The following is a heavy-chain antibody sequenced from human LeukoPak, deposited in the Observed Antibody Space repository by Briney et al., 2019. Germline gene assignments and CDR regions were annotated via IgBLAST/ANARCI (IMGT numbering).Heavy chain of an antibody. V-gene: IGHV3-11*01. D-gene: IGHD2-15*01. J-gene: IGHJ4*02. CDR1: GFDFSNSF. CDR3: GKGSLAVPATPLDF. CDR2: ISSRSTTI. Sequence: PGGSLRLSCTASGFDFSNSFMTWVRQAPGKGLEWISYISSRSTTIYYAGSVKGRFTISRDNGKNTVYLQMNNLRVDDTAVFYCGKGSLAVPATPLDFWGQGTLVTVSS.